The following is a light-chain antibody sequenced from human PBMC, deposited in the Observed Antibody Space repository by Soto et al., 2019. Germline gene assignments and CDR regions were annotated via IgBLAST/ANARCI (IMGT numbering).Light chain of an antibody. CDR3: SSYTTSSTLV. CDR1: SSDVGGYNH. Sequence: QSALTQPASVSGSPGQSITISCTGTSSDVGGYNHVSWYQHHPGKAPKLMLYEVTNRPSGVSNRFSGSKSGNAASLTISGLQAEDEADYYCSSYTTSSTLVFGGGTQLTVL. J-gene: IGLJ2*01. CDR2: EVT. V-gene: IGLV2-14*01.